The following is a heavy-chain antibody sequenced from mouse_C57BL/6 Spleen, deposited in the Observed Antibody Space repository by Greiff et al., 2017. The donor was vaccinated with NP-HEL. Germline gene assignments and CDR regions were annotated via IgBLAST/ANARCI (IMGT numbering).Heavy chain of an antibody. CDR1: GYTFTDYN. J-gene: IGHJ3*01. CDR3: AAQLRLTWFAY. V-gene: IGHV1-22*01. CDR2: INPNNGGT. D-gene: IGHD3-2*02. Sequence: EVKLMESGPELVKPGASVKMSCKASGYTFTDYNMHWVKQSHGKSLEWIGYINPNNGGTSYNQKFKGKATLTVNKSSSTAYMELRSLTSEDSAVYYCAAQLRLTWFAYWGQGTLVTVSA.